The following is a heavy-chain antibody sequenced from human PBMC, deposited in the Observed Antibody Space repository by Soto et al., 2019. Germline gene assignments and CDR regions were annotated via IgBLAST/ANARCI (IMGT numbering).Heavy chain of an antibody. CDR3: ATLGLYGDNGAYYYYGMDV. CDR2: ISGSGGST. V-gene: IGHV3-23*01. Sequence: GGSLRLSCAASGFTFSSYAMSWVRQAPGKGLEWVSAISGSGGSTYYADSVKGRFTISRDNSKNTLYLQMNSLRAEDTAVYYCATLGLYGDNGAYYYYGMDVWGQGTTVTVSS. J-gene: IGHJ6*02. D-gene: IGHD4-17*01. CDR1: GFTFSSYA.